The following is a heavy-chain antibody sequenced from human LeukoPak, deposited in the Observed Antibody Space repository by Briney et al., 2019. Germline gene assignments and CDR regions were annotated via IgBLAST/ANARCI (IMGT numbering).Heavy chain of an antibody. D-gene: IGHD3-16*01. CDR2: INPNSGNT. CDR1: GYTFTGYY. Sequence: ASVKVSCKASGYTFTGYYMHWVRQAPGQGLEWMGWINPNSGNTGYAQKFQGRVTMTRNTSISTAYMELSSLRSEDTAVYYCARYYYDYVWGSYKVYGMDVWGQGTTVTVSS. CDR3: ARYYYDYVWGSYKVYGMDV. V-gene: IGHV1-8*02. J-gene: IGHJ6*02.